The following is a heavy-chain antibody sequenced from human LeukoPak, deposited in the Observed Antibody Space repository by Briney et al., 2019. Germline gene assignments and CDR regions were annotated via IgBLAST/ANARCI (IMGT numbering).Heavy chain of an antibody. J-gene: IGHJ6*02. CDR3: ARDAGGYGMDV. D-gene: IGHD2-8*02. Sequence: GGSLRLSCAASGFTVSTNYMSRVRQAPGKGLEWVSVIYSGGSTYYADSVKGRFTISRDNSKNTLYLQMNSLRAEDTAVYYCARDAGGYGMDVWGQGTTVTVSS. V-gene: IGHV3-66*01. CDR1: GFTVSTNY. CDR2: IYSGGST.